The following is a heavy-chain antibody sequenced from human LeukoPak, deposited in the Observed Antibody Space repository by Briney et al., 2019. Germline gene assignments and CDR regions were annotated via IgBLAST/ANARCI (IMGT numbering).Heavy chain of an antibody. J-gene: IGHJ4*02. V-gene: IGHV7-4-1*02. CDR3: ARDLFKSYSSSSEYFDY. D-gene: IGHD6-6*01. CDR2: INTNTGNP. Sequence: ASVKVSCKASGYTFTSYAMNWVRQAPGQGLEWMGWINTNTGNPTYAQGFTGRFVFSLDTSVSTAYLQISSLQAEDTAVYYCARDLFKSYSSSSEYFDYWGQGTLVTVSS. CDR1: GYTFTSYA.